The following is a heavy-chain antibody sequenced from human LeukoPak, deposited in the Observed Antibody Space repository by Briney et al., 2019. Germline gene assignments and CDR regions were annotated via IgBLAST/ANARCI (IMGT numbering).Heavy chain of an antibody. Sequence: PSETLSLTCTVSGGSISSGDYYWSWIRQPPGKGLEWIGYIYYSGSTYYNPSLKSRVTISVDTSKNQFSLKLSSVTAADTAVYYCARGELTYRAWPDYWGQGTLVTVSS. CDR1: GGSISSGDYY. CDR3: ARGELTYRAWPDY. V-gene: IGHV4-30-4*01. CDR2: IYYSGST. J-gene: IGHJ4*02. D-gene: IGHD1-26*01.